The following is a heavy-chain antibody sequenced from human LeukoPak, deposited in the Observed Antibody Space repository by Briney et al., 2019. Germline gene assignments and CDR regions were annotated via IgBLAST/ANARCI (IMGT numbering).Heavy chain of an antibody. V-gene: IGHV3-48*01. D-gene: IGHD6-19*01. CDR3: IVLAVTGTLGFDY. J-gene: IGHJ4*02. CDR1: GFTFSTYS. Sequence: GGSLRLSCAASGFTFSTYSLNWVRQAPGKGLEGVSYISGSSNTIYYADSVKGRFTISRDNAKNSLYLQMNSLRAEDTAVYYCIVLAVTGTLGFDYWGQGTLVTVSS. CDR2: ISGSSNTI.